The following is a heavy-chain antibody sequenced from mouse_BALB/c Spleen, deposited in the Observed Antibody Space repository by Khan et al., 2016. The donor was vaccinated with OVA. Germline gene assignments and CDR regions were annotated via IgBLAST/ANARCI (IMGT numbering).Heavy chain of an antibody. J-gene: IGHJ2*01. V-gene: IGHV1-7*01. CDR2: INPSTGYT. Sequence: VQLQQSGAELAKPGASVKMSCKASGYTFINYWILWVKQRPGQGLEWIGYINPSTGYTEYNQNFKDKATLTADKSSRTAYLQLSSLTSEDSAGYYCARRGLRWDFDYWGQGTTLTVSS. D-gene: IGHD1-1*01. CDR1: GYTFINYW. CDR3: ARRGLRWDFDY.